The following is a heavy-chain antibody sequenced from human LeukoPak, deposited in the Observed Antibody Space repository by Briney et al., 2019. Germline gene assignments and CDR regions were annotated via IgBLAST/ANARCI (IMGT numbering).Heavy chain of an antibody. CDR3: AKDYSRYFLDYFDY. Sequence: GGSLRLSCAASGFTFSSHAMSWVRQAPGKGLEWVSAISGSGGSTYYADSVKGRFTISRDNSKNTLYLQMNSLRAEGTAVYYCAKDYSRYFLDYFDYWGQGTLVTVSS. CDR1: GFTFSSHA. D-gene: IGHD1-26*01. V-gene: IGHV3-23*01. CDR2: ISGSGGST. J-gene: IGHJ4*02.